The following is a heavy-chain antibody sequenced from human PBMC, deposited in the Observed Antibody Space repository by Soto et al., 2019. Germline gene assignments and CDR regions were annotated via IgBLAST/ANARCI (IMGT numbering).Heavy chain of an antibody. CDR2: IVVGSGNT. CDR1: GFTFTSSA. CDR3: AAAGSEGVYFDY. V-gene: IGHV1-58*02. J-gene: IGHJ4*02. D-gene: IGHD2-8*01. Sequence: SVKVSCTASGFTFTSSAMQWVRQARGQRLEWIGWIVVGSGNTNYAQKFQERVTITRDMSTSTAYMELSSLRSEDTAVYYCAAAGSEGVYFDYWGQGTLVTVSS.